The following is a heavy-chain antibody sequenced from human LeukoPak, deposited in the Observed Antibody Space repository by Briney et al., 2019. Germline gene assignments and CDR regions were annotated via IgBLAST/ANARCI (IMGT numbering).Heavy chain of an antibody. V-gene: IGHV1-69*04. J-gene: IGHJ6*02. CDR3: AREATVPYYYYGMDV. D-gene: IGHD4-17*01. CDR2: IIPILGIA. CDR1: GGTFSSYA. Sequence: ASVKVSCKASGGTFSSYAISWVRQAPGQGLEWMGRIIPILGIANYAQKFQGRVTITADKSTSTAYMELSSLRSEDTAVYYCAREATVPYYYYGMDVWGQGTTVTASS.